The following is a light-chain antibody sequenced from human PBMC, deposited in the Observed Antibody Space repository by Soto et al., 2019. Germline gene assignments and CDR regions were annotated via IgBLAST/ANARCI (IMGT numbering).Light chain of an antibody. CDR1: QSVSSY. CDR3: QQRRDWVT. J-gene: IGKJ4*01. Sequence: IVLTQSPATVSLSPGERATLSCWASQSVSSYLAWYQHKPGQAPRLLIYDASKRATGIPDRFSGSGSGTDFTLTISSLEPEDFAIYYCQQRRDWVTFGGGTKVEI. CDR2: DAS. V-gene: IGKV3-11*01.